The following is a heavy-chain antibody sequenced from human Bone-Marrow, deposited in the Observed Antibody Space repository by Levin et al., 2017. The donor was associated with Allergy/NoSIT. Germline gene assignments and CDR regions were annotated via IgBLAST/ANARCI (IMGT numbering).Heavy chain of an antibody. CDR1: GFTFSNYA. Sequence: GESLKISCVVSGFTFSNYAMSWVRQAPGKGLEWVSAVSGSGAYTYYADSVEGRFTISRDNSKNTLYLQLNSLRAEDTAVYYCAKDLPRDGYNFGVLCFDSWGQGTLVTVSS. V-gene: IGHV3-23*01. J-gene: IGHJ4*02. D-gene: IGHD5-24*01. CDR3: AKDLPRDGYNFGVLCFDS. CDR2: VSGSGAYT.